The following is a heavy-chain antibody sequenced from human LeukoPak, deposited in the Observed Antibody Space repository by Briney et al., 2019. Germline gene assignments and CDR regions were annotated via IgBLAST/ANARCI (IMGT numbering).Heavy chain of an antibody. Sequence: PGGSLRLSCAASGFSFSTYWMSWVRQAPGKGLEWVANINQDGTEKYYVDSVKGRFTISRDNAKNSLYLQMNSLRAEDTAVFYCARYYYGSGTSFDPWGQGTLVTVSS. CDR3: ARYYYGSGTSFDP. V-gene: IGHV3-7*01. D-gene: IGHD3-10*01. J-gene: IGHJ5*02. CDR1: GFSFSTYW. CDR2: INQDGTEK.